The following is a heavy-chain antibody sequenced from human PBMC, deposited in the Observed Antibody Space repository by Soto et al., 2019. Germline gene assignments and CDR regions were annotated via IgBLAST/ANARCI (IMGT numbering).Heavy chain of an antibody. V-gene: IGHV1-2*02. Sequence: QVQLVQSGAEVKKPGASVKVSCKASGYSFTGYYICWVRQAPGQGREWMGWINPNNGGTSYAQKFQGRVTMTRDTSISTVYRERSGRRSNDTAVYYCARGQFWIARWGKGTLDTVSS. D-gene: IGHD3-3*02. CDR3: ARGQFWIAR. J-gene: IGHJ4*02. CDR1: GYSFTGYY. CDR2: INPNNGGT.